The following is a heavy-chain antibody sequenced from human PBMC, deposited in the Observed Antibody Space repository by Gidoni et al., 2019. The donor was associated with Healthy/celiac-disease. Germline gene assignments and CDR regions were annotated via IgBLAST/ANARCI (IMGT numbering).Heavy chain of an antibody. V-gene: IGHV4-34*01. CDR3: ARGKHIVVVRWAFDI. CDR2: INHSGST. D-gene: IGHD2-21*01. Sequence: QVQLQQWGAGLLKPSETLSLTCAVYGGSFSGYYWSWIRQPPGKGLEWIGEINHSGSTNYNPSLKSRVTISVDTSKNQFSLKLSSVTAADTAVYYCARGKHIVVVRWAFDIWGQGTMVTVSS. CDR1: GGSFSGYY. J-gene: IGHJ3*02.